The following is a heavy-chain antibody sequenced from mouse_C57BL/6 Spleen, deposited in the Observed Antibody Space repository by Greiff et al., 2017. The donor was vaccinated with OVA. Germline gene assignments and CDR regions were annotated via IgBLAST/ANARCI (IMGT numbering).Heavy chain of an antibody. V-gene: IGHV1-7*01. Sequence: QVQLKESGAELAKPGASVKLSCKASGYTFTSYWMHWVKQRPGQGLEWIGYINPSSGYTKYNQKFKDKATLTADKSSSTAYMQLSILTYEDSAVYYCASMVLLRFAYWGQGTLVTVSA. CDR2: INPSSGYT. CDR3: ASMVLLRFAY. D-gene: IGHD1-1*01. J-gene: IGHJ3*01. CDR1: GYTFTSYW.